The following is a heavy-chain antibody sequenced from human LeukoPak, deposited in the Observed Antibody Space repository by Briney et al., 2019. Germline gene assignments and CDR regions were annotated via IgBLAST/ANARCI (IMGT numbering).Heavy chain of an antibody. CDR3: ARGDASGRPGIGFDF. V-gene: IGHV4-59*01. CDR2: FHDSEST. Sequence: KASETLSLTCTVSGGSISNSYWSWIRQPPGKGLEWIGFFHDSESTNYNPSLKSRVSTSLDTSKNQVSLWLSSVTAADTAVYYCARGDASGRPGIGFDFWGQGTLVTVSS. J-gene: IGHJ4*02. D-gene: IGHD1-26*01. CDR1: GGSISNSY.